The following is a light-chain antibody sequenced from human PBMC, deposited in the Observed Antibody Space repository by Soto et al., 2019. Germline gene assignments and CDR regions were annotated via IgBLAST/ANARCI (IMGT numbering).Light chain of an antibody. CDR1: QSIGSW. CDR2: KAS. CDR3: QQYNTYLWT. V-gene: IGKV1-5*03. Sequence: DIQMTQSPATLSASVGDRVIIACRASQSIGSWLAWYQQKPGKAPKLLIYKASSLESGVPSRFSGSGSGTEFTLTIRSLQADDFATYYCQQYNTYLWTFGQGTKVDIK. J-gene: IGKJ1*01.